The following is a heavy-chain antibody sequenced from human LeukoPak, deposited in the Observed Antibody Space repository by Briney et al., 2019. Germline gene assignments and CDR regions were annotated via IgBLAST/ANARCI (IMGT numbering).Heavy chain of an antibody. V-gene: IGHV1-2*06. CDR1: GYTFTGYY. D-gene: IGHD2-2*01. CDR3: ARSYCIGTNCYSHLFDY. J-gene: IGHJ4*02. Sequence: ASVKVSCKASGYTFTGYYMHWVREAPGQGLEWMGRINPNSGGANYAQNFQGRVTMTRDTSISTAHMELSRLRSDDTAVYYCARSYCIGTNCYSHLFDYWGQGTLVTVSS. CDR2: INPNSGGA.